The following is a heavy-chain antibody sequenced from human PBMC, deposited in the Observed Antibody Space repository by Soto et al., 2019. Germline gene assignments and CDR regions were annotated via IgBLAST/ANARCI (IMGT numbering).Heavy chain of an antibody. D-gene: IGHD2-15*01. CDR2: ISAYNGNT. Sequence: QVQLVQSGAEVKKPGASVKVSCKASGYTFTSYGISWVRQAPGQGLEWMGWISAYNGNTNYAQKLQGRVTMTTDTSTSTAYMELRSLRADDTAVYYCARYRGLGNCSGGSCYPDFDYGGQGTLVTVSS. CDR1: GYTFTSYG. CDR3: ARYRGLGNCSGGSCYPDFDY. J-gene: IGHJ4*02. V-gene: IGHV1-18*01.